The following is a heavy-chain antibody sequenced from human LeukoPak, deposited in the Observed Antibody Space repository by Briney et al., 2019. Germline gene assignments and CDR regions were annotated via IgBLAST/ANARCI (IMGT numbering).Heavy chain of an antibody. CDR1: GGTFSSYA. CDR2: IIPIFGTA. CDR3: ARGENFLEGSNNWFDP. V-gene: IGHV1-69*05. J-gene: IGHJ5*02. D-gene: IGHD3-3*01. Sequence: GSSVKVSCKASGGTFSSYAISWVRQAPGQGLEWMGGIIPIFGTANYAQKFQGRVTITTDESTSTAYMELSSLRSEDTAVYYCARGENFLEGSNNWFDPGAQETLVTVSS.